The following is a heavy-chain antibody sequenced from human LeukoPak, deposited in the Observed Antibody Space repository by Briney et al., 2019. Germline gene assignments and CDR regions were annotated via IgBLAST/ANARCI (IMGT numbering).Heavy chain of an antibody. CDR1: GGTFSSYA. Sequence: GASVKVSCKASGGTFSSYAITWVRQAPGQGLEWMGRIIPILGVSNDAQKFQGRVTITADKSTSTAYMELNSLTSDDTAVYYCARSSNTAMVDYYYYGLDVWGQGTTVTVSS. CDR2: IIPILGVS. CDR3: ARSSNTAMVDYYYYGLDV. J-gene: IGHJ6*02. V-gene: IGHV1-69*04. D-gene: IGHD5-18*01.